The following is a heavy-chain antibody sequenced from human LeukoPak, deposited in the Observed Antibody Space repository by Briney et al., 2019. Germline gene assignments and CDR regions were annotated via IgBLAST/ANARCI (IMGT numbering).Heavy chain of an antibody. V-gene: IGHV3-21*01. CDR1: GFTFSSYE. J-gene: IGHJ4*02. CDR2: ISSSSSYI. Sequence: GGSLRLSCAASGFTFSSYEMNWVRQAPGKGLEWVSSISSSSSYIYYADSVKGRFTISRDNAKNSLYLQMNSLRAEDTAVYYCARAGWLGTFDYWGQGTLVTVSS. D-gene: IGHD5-24*01. CDR3: ARAGWLGTFDY.